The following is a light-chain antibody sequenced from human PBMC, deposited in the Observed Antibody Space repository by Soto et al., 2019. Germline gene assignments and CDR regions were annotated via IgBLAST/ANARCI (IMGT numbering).Light chain of an antibody. CDR2: DAS. CDR3: QHRFNWLT. Sequence: EILLTQSPATLSLSPGERATLSCRASQSVSTYLAWYQHKPGQAPRLLIFDASNRATDIPDRFSGSGSGTHFTLTISSLEPEDFAIYYCQHRFNWLTFGGGTKVDIK. CDR1: QSVSTY. V-gene: IGKV3-11*01. J-gene: IGKJ4*01.